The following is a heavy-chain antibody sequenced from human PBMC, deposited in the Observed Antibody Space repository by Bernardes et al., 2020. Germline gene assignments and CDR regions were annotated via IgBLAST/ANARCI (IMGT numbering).Heavy chain of an antibody. V-gene: IGHV1-18*01. CDR2: ISAYNGNT. CDR3: ARDLHYYYGSGRRGGWFDP. J-gene: IGHJ5*02. CDR1: GYTFTSYG. Sequence: ASVKVSCKASGYTFTSYGISWVRQAPGQGLEWMGWISAYNGNTNYAQKLQGRVTMTTDTSTSTAYMELRSLRSDDTAVYYCARDLHYYYGSGRRGGWFDPWGQGTLVTVSS. D-gene: IGHD3-10*01.